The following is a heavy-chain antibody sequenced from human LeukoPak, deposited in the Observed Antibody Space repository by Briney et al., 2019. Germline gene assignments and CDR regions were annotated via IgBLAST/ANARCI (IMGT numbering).Heavy chain of an antibody. J-gene: IGHJ3*02. D-gene: IGHD1-26*01. V-gene: IGHV3-48*02. Sequence: GGSLRLSCAASGFPFSSSNMHWVRQAPGKGLEWISYIGTSSSAINYADCVRGRFTISRDNAKNSLYLQMNSLRDEGTAVYHCARGGGRSYSDAFDIWGQGTMVTVSS. CDR3: ARGGGRSYSDAFDI. CDR1: GFPFSSSN. CDR2: IGTSSSAI.